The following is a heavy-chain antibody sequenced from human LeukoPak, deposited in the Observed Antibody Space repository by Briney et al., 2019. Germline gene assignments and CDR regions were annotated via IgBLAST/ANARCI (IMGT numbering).Heavy chain of an antibody. CDR2: INHLGSA. CDR3: ARDYSSGYYYGLGWFDP. V-gene: IGHV4-38-2*02. D-gene: IGHD3-22*01. Sequence: PSETLSLTCSVSGYSITSTSFWAWIRQTPGKGLEWIGSINHLGSAYYNPSLESRVTISVDTSKNHFSLNLKSVTAADTAVYYCARDYSSGYYYGLGWFDPWGQGTLVTVSS. J-gene: IGHJ5*02. CDR1: GYSITSTSF.